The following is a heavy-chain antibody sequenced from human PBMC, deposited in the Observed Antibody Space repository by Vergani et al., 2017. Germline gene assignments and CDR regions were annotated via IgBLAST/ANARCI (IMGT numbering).Heavy chain of an antibody. CDR3: ASRYSYGLYYYYYYMDV. CDR1: GFTFSSYW. V-gene: IGHV3-7*01. J-gene: IGHJ6*03. D-gene: IGHD5-18*01. Sequence: EVQLVESGGGLVQPGGSLRLSCAASGFTFSSYWMSWVRQAPGKGLEWVANIKQDGSEKYYVDSVKGRFTISRDNAKNSLYLQMNSLRAEDTAVYYCASRYSYGLYYYYYYMDVWGKGTTVTVSS. CDR2: IKQDGSEK.